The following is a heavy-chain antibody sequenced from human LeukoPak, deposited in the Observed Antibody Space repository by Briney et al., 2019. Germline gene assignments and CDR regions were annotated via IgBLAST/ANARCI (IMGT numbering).Heavy chain of an antibody. Sequence: GRSLRLSCAASGFTFDDYAMHWVRQAPGKGLEWVSGISWNSGSIGYADSVKGRFTISRDNAKNSLYLQMNSLRAEDTALYYCAKDALSGYSYGYNSFDIWGQGTMVTVSS. D-gene: IGHD5-18*01. CDR1: GFTFDDYA. V-gene: IGHV3-9*01. CDR2: ISWNSGSI. CDR3: AKDALSGYSYGYNSFDI. J-gene: IGHJ3*02.